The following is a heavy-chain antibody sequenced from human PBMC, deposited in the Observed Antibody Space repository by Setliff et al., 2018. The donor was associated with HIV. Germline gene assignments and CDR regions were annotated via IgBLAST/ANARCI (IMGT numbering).Heavy chain of an antibody. CDR2: IASHGNWH. CDR3: ARENNFDY. Sequence: GGSLRLSCAVSGFTLTDYPMHWVRQAPGNGLEWVAVIASHGNWHDYAASVKGRFTISRDTSRNTLYLQMNSLRVEDAALYYCARENNFDYWGQGTLVTVSS. J-gene: IGHJ4*02. CDR1: GFTLTDYP. V-gene: IGHV3-30*04.